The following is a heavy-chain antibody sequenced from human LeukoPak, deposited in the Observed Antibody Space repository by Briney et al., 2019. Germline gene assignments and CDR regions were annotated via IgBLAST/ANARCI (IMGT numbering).Heavy chain of an antibody. V-gene: IGHV4-61*01. CDR3: AKAVAAVSLDS. Sequence: SETLSLTCTVSGGSVSSGSHYWSWIRQAPGKGLEWIGYFCCSGSTNYNPSLKSRVTISVDTSKNQFSLKVTSVTAADTAVYYCAKAVAAVSLDSWGQGTLVTVS. CDR2: FCCSGST. J-gene: IGHJ4*02. D-gene: IGHD4-23*01. CDR1: GGSVSSGSHY.